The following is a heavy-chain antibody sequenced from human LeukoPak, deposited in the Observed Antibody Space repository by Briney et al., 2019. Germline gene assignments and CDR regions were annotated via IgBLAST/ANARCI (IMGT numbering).Heavy chain of an antibody. Sequence: GGSLRLSCAASGFTFSSYGMHWVRQAPGKGLEWVAVIWFDGTNKFYADSVKGRFTISRDNSKNTLYLQMNSLRAEDTAVYYCARYNWNDGSIDYWGQGTLVTVSS. CDR1: GFTFSSYG. V-gene: IGHV3-33*01. CDR3: ARYNWNDGSIDY. D-gene: IGHD1-20*01. CDR2: IWFDGTNK. J-gene: IGHJ4*02.